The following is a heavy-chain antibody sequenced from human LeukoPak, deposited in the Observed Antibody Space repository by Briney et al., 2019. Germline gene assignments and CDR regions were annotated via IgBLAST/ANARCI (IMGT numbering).Heavy chain of an antibody. J-gene: IGHJ6*02. CDR1: GGSISSSYSY. CDR3: ARAHSIASYYYGVDV. V-gene: IGHV4-39*07. D-gene: IGHD2/OR15-2a*01. CDR2: IYYSGST. Sequence: SETLSLTCTVSGGSISSSYSYWGWIRRPPGKGLEWIGNIYYSGSTYYSPSLTSRVTVSVDTSENQFSLKLSSVTAADTAVYYCARAHSIASYYYGVDVWGQGTTVTVSS.